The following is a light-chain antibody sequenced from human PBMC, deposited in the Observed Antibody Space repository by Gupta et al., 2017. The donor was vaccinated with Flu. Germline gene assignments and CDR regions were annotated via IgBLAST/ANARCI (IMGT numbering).Light chain of an antibody. V-gene: IGLV1-47*01. Sequence: QSVLTQPPSASGPPGQRVTLSCSGSNSNFGSNFVYWYQQLPGTAPKLLIAGNNQRPSGVPDRFAGYKAGTSAYRATAGLRSEEEADDYCAVSDDRMNALLFGGGTKLTVL. CDR1: NSNFGSNF. CDR2: GNN. CDR3: AVSDDRMNALL. J-gene: IGLJ3*02.